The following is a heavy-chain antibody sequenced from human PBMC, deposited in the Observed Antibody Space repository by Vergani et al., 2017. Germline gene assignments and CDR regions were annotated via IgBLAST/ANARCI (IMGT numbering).Heavy chain of an antibody. CDR1: GFTFSSYS. CDR3: ARDHVVVRGVIGFGMDV. J-gene: IGHJ6*02. CDR2: ISSSSSYI. D-gene: IGHD3-10*01. Sequence: EVQLVESGGGLVKPGGSLRLSCAASGFTFSSYSMNWVRQAPGKGLEWVSSISSSSSYIYYADSVKGRFTISRDNAKNSLYLQMNSLRAEDTAVYYCARDHVVVRGVIGFGMDVWGQETTVTVSS. V-gene: IGHV3-21*01.